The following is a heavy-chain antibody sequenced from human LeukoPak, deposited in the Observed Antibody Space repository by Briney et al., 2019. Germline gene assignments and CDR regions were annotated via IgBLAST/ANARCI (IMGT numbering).Heavy chain of an antibody. D-gene: IGHD6-6*01. CDR3: ARAEQAEYSSSYYFDY. V-gene: IGHV4-39*07. CDR2: IYYSGTT. J-gene: IGHJ4*02. Sequence: SETLSLTCTVSGGSISSSSFYWGWIRQPPGKGLGWLGIIYYSGTTYYNPSLKRRVTISIDTSKNHFSLKLRSVTVADTAVYYCARAEQAEYSSSYYFDYWGQGTLVTVSS. CDR1: GGSISSSSFY.